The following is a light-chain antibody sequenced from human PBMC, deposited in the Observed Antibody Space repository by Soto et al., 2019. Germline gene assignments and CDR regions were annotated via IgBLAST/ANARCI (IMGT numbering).Light chain of an antibody. V-gene: IGLV2-14*01. CDR2: EVS. CDR3: SSYTSSSTLVV. J-gene: IGLJ2*01. CDR1: SSDVGNYKY. Sequence: QSVLTQPASVSGSPGQSITISCTGTSSDVGNYKYVSWYQQHPGKAPKLMIYEVSNRPSGVSSRFSGSKSGNTASLTISGLQAEDEADYYCSSYTSSSTLVVFGGGTQLTVL.